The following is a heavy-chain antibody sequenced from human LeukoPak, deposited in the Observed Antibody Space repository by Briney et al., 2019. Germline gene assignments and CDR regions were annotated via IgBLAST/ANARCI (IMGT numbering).Heavy chain of an antibody. D-gene: IGHD3-10*01. CDR3: AKNAYSSGSYPFDY. CDR2: ISWNSGSI. J-gene: IGHJ4*02. Sequence: GGSLRLSCAASGFTFNDYAMHWVRQAPGKGLEWVSGISWNSGSIGYADSVKGRFTFSRDNAKNSLYLQMNSLRAEDTALYYCAKNAYSSGSYPFDYWGQGTLVTVSS. V-gene: IGHV3-9*01. CDR1: GFTFNDYA.